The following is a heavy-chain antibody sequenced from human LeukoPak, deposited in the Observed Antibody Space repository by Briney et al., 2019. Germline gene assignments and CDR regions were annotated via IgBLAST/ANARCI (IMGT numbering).Heavy chain of an antibody. V-gene: IGHV4-34*01. D-gene: IGHD4-17*01. CDR2: ISHRGST. J-gene: IGHJ6*03. CDR3: ARKYGDYSPPYYYYYYYMDV. Sequence: SETLSLTCAVYGGSFTDYYWSWIRQSPGKGLEWIGEISHRGSTNYNPSLKSRVTISIDTSKNQFSLKLSSVTAADTSVYYCARKYGDYSPPYYYYYYYMDVWGKGTTVTVSS. CDR1: GGSFTDYY.